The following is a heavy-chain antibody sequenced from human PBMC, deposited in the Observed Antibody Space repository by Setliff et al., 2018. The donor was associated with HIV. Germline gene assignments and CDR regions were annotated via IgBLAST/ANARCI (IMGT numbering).Heavy chain of an antibody. V-gene: IGHV4-59*01. J-gene: IGHJ6*03. CDR2: VYYDGTT. Sequence: PSETLSLTCTVSGGSICSYYWGWIRQPPGKGLEWIGYVYYDGTTNSNPSLKSRVTISVTTSKNQFSLKLSSVTAADTALYFCARATSGSTSSGINYYMDVWGKGTTVTVSS. CDR1: GGSICSYY. CDR3: ARATSGSTSSGINYYMDV. D-gene: IGHD3-10*01.